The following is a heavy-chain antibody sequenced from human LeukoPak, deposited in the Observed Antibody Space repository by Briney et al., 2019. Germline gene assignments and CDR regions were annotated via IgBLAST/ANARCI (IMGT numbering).Heavy chain of an antibody. CDR3: AKEKRVSYYSDY. V-gene: IGHV3-43*01. Sequence: GGSLRLACAPGTFTVCDHTLHCDRQAPGKGLEWVSVISWDGISTHYADSVKGRFTISRDNSKNSLYLQMNSLRTEDTALYYCAKEKRVSYYSDYWGQGTLVTVSS. J-gene: IGHJ4*02. D-gene: IGHD1-26*01. CDR2: ISWDGIST. CDR1: TFTVCDHT.